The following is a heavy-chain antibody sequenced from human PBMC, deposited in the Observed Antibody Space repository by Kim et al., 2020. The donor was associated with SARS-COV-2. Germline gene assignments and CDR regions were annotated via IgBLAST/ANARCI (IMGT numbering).Heavy chain of an antibody. CDR2: ISGSGGRT. V-gene: IGHV3-23*01. Sequence: GGSLRLSCAASGFTFSSYGMSWVRQAPGKGLEWVSTISGSGGRTYYADSVKGRFTISRDNSKNTLYVQMNSLTDEDTAVYFCAKPAEYDILTGYFSRTISTCYFDYWGQGTLVTVP. D-gene: IGHD3-9*01. J-gene: IGHJ4*02. CDR1: GFTFSSYG. CDR3: AKPAEYDILTGYFSRTISTCYFDY.